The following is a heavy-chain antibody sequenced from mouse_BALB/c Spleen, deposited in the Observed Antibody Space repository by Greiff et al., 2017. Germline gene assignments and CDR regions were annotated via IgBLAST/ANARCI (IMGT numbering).Heavy chain of an antibody. CDR1: GYSITSDYA. V-gene: IGHV3-2*02. Sequence: EVKLMESGPGLVKPSQSLSLTCTVTGYSITSDYAWNWIRQFPGNKLEWMGYISYSGSTSYNPSLKSRISITRDTSKNQFFLQLNSVTTEDTATYYCARGRYYDYDVAWFAYWGQGTLVTVSA. J-gene: IGHJ3*01. CDR3: ARGRYYDYDVAWFAY. CDR2: ISYSGST. D-gene: IGHD2-4*01.